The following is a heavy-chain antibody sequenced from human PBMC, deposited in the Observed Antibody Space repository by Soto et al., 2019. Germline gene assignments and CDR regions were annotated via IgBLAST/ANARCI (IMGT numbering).Heavy chain of an antibody. J-gene: IGHJ4*02. Sequence: QVQLQESGPGLVKPSGTLSLTCAVSGDSVSSNYYWCWVRQPPGKGLEWIGEIYHTGTTNYNPSLTSRVTISVDKSNNQFSLDLSSVTAADTAVYYCARSAGWYAVHSWGPGTLVTVSS. CDR3: ARSAGWYAVHS. V-gene: IGHV4-4*02. CDR1: GDSVSSNYY. CDR2: IYHTGTT. D-gene: IGHD6-19*01.